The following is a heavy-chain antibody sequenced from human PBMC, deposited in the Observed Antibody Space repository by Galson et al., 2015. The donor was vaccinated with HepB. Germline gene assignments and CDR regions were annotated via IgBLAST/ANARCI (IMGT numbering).Heavy chain of an antibody. CDR1: GFTFSDYY. D-gene: IGHD3-3*01. J-gene: IGHJ4*02. CDR3: AGGGIYDFWSGYYPLFDY. Sequence: SLRLSCAASGFTFSDYYMSWLRQAPGKGLEWVSYISSSGSTIYYADSVKGRFTISRDNAKNSLYLQMNSLRAEDTAVYYCAGGGIYDFWSGYYPLFDYWGQGTLVTVSS. V-gene: IGHV3-11*01. CDR2: ISSSGSTI.